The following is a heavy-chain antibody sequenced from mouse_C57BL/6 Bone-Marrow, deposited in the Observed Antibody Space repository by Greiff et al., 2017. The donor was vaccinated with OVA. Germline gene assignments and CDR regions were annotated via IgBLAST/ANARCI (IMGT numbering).Heavy chain of an antibody. V-gene: IGHV1-55*01. D-gene: IGHD1-1*01. CDR2: IYPGSGST. CDR3: AIQDSNYYGSRRYFDY. Sequence: LQQPGAELVKPGASVKMSCKASGYTFTSYWITWVKQRPGQGLEWIGDIYPGSGSTNYNEKFKSKATLTVDTSSSTAYMQLSSLTSEDSAVYYCAIQDSNYYGSRRYFDYWGQGTTLTVSS. J-gene: IGHJ2*01. CDR1: GYTFTSYW.